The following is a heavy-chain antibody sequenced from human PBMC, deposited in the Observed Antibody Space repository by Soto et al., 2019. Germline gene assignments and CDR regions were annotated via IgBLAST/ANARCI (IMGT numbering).Heavy chain of an antibody. CDR1: GGTFSSYA. V-gene: IGHV1-69*12. CDR3: AREKRVVVAARNAFDI. D-gene: IGHD2-15*01. CDR2: IIPIFGTA. J-gene: IGHJ3*02. Sequence: QVQLVQSGAEVKKPGSSVKVSCKASGGTFSSYAISWVRQAPGQGLEWMGGIIPIFGTANYAQKFQGRVTITADESTSTAYMELSSVRSEDTAVYYCAREKRVVVAARNAFDIWGQGTMVTVSS.